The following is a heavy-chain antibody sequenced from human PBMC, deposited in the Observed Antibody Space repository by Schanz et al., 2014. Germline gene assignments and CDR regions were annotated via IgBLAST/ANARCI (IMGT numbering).Heavy chain of an antibody. CDR2: ISSSSSYI. CDR3: ARDRITIFGVVFIPDVFDI. J-gene: IGHJ3*02. Sequence: EVQLVESGGGLVKPGGSLRLSCAASGFTFSDYSMNWVRQAPGKGLEWVSSISSSSSYIYYADSMKGRFTISRDNAKNSLYLQMNSLRAEDTAVYYCARDRITIFGVVFIPDVFDIWGQGTMVTVSS. V-gene: IGHV3-21*01. CDR1: GFTFSDYS. D-gene: IGHD3-3*01.